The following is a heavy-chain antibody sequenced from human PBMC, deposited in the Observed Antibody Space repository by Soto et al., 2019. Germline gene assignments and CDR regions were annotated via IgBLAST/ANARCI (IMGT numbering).Heavy chain of an antibody. CDR2: ISGSGGST. V-gene: IGHV3-23*01. D-gene: IGHD3-3*01. Sequence: GGSLRLSCAASGFTFSSYAMSWVRQAPGKGLEWVSAISGSGGSTYYADSVKGRFTISRDNSKNTLYLQMNSLRAEDTAVDYCAKDQYDFWSGYYRRGNNWFDPWGQGTLVTVSS. CDR3: AKDQYDFWSGYYRRGNNWFDP. J-gene: IGHJ5*02. CDR1: GFTFSSYA.